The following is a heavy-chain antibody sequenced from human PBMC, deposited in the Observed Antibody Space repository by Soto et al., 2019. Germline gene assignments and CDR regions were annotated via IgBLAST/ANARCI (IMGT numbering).Heavy chain of an antibody. CDR2: IYWDDDK. CDR1: GFSLSTRDVG. CDR3: AHCRGGVASF. J-gene: IGHJ4*02. Sequence: QITLNESGPTLVKPTQTLTLTCTFSGFSLSTRDVGVGWIRQPPGKALEWLGVIYWDDDKSYSPSLKSRLTITKDTSKNQVVLRMTKVDPVDTATYYCAHCRGGVASFWGQGTLVTVSS. V-gene: IGHV2-5*02. D-gene: IGHD3-16*01.